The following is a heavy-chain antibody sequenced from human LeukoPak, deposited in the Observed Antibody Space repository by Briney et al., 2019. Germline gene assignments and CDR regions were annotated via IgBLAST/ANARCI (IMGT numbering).Heavy chain of an antibody. CDR1: GGTFSSYA. V-gene: IGHV1-69*13. D-gene: IGHD2-2*01. J-gene: IGHJ4*02. CDR2: ITPIFGTA. CDR3: ATSRALVVVPAAICFDY. Sequence: SVKVSCKASGGTFSSYAISWVRQAPGQGLEWMGGITPIFGTANYAQKFQGRVTITADESTSTAYMELSSLRSEDTAVYYCATSRALVVVPAAICFDYWGQGTLVAVSS.